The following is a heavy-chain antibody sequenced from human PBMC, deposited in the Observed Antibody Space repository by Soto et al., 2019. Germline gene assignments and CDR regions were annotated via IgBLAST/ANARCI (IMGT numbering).Heavy chain of an antibody. J-gene: IGHJ3*02. V-gene: IGHV1-69*01. CDR3: ARGKPREISLGGNIVVTNSDAFDI. CDR1: GGTFSSYA. Sequence: QVQLVQSGAEVKKPGSSVKVSCKASGGTFSSYALSWVRQAPGQGLEWMGGIVPIIGASQYAEKFRASVNIIADEFTSTAYRDQSSLRADDTAVYYCARGKPREISLGGNIVVTNSDAFDIWALGTMVTCSS. D-gene: IGHD3-16*02. CDR2: IVPIIGAS.